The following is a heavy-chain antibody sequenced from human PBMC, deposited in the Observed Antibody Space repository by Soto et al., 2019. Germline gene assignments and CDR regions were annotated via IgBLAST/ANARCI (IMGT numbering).Heavy chain of an antibody. CDR1: GGSFSGYY. CDR3: ASAMVRGVIRGPRSNWFDP. D-gene: IGHD3-10*01. V-gene: IGHV4-34*09. Sequence: PSETLSLTCAVYGGSFSGYYWSWIRQPPGKGLEWIGEINHSGSTNYNPSLKSRVTISVDTSKNQFSLKLSSVTAADTAVYYCASAMVRGVIRGPRSNWFDPWGQGTLVTVS. J-gene: IGHJ5*02. CDR2: INHSGST.